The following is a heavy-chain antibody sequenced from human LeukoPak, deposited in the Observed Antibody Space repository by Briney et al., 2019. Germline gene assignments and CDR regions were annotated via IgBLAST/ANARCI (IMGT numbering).Heavy chain of an antibody. CDR1: GGSISSYY. D-gene: IGHD6-6*01. J-gene: IGHJ4*02. V-gene: IGHV4-4*07. CDR2: IYASGST. Sequence: SETLSLTCTVSGGSISSYYWSWIRQPAGKGLEWIGRIYASGSTYYNPSLKSRVTMSVDTSKNQFSLRLTTVTAADTAVYYCARDSNLEYSSSRGPGRWGQGTLVTVSS. CDR3: ARDSNLEYSSSRGPGR.